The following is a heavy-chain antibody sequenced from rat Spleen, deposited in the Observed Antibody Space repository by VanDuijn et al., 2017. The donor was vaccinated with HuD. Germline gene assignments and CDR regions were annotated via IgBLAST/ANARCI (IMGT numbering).Heavy chain of an antibody. CDR3: AILYYGYTAFDY. D-gene: IGHD1-9*01. Sequence: QVQLKESGPGLVQPSQTLSLTCTVSGFSLTSYHVSWVRQPPGKGLEWMGVLWSNGGTDYNSAIKSRLSISRDTSKSQVFLKMNSLETEDTAMYFCAILYYGYTAFDYWGQGVMVTVSS. CDR2: LWSNGGT. J-gene: IGHJ2*01. V-gene: IGHV2-47*01. CDR1: GFSLTSYH.